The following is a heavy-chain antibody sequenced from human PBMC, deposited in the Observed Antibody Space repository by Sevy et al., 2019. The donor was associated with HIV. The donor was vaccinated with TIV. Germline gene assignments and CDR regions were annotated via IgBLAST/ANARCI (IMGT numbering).Heavy chain of an antibody. CDR1: GGSFSGYY. CDR2: INHTGST. CDR3: ARGSVADNFFDY. Sequence: SETLSLTCAVYGGSFSGYYWSWIRQPPGKGLEWIGDINHTGSTNYNPSLKSRLNISVDTSKNQFSLNLTSVTAADTAVYYCARGSVADNFFDYWGQGTLVTVSS. J-gene: IGHJ4*02. D-gene: IGHD6-19*01. V-gene: IGHV4-34*01.